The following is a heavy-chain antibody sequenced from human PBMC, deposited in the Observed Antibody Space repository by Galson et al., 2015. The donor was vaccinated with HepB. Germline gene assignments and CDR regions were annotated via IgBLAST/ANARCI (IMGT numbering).Heavy chain of an antibody. CDR1: GGTFSSYA. V-gene: IGHV1-69*06. CDR2: IIPIFGTA. Sequence: SVKVSCKASGGTFSSYAISWVRQAPGQGLEWMGGIIPIFGTANYAQKFQGRVTITADKSTSTAYMELSSLRSEDTAVYYCARGYYGILTGYYPIRPNYYSSGMDVWGQGTTVTVSS. CDR3: ARGYYGILTGYYPIRPNYYSSGMDV. J-gene: IGHJ6*02. D-gene: IGHD3-9*01.